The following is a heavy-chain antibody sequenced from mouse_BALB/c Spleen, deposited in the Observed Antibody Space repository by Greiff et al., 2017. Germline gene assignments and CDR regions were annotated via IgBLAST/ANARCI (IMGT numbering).Heavy chain of an antibody. Sequence: EVKVEESGPSLVKPSQTLSLTCSVTGDSITSGYWNWIRKFPGNKLEYMGYISYSGSTYYNPSLKSRISITRDTSKNQYYLQLNSVTTEDTATYYCARRTLLRLQFDYWGQGTTLTVSS. CDR3: ARRTLLRLQFDY. CDR1: GDSITSGY. V-gene: IGHV3-8*02. J-gene: IGHJ2*01. CDR2: ISYSGST. D-gene: IGHD1-2*01.